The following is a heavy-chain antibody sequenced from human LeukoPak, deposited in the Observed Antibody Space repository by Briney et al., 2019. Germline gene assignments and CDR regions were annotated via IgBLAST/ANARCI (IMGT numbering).Heavy chain of an antibody. J-gene: IGHJ6*03. CDR3: ARGSTVTTAPHTKRQYYYYMDV. CDR2: ISWNSGSI. Sequence: GGSLRLSCAASGFTFDDYAMHWVRQAPGKGLEWVSGISWNSGSIGYADSVKGRFTISRDNSKNTLYLQMNSLRAEDTAVYYCARGSTVTTAPHTKRQYYYYMDVWGKGTTVTISS. D-gene: IGHD4-17*01. CDR1: GFTFDDYA. V-gene: IGHV3-9*01.